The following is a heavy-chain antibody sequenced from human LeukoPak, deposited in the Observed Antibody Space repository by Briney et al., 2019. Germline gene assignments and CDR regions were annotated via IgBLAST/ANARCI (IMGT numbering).Heavy chain of an antibody. J-gene: IGHJ4*02. CDR3: AKHARMDILTGYYF. Sequence: GGSLRLSCAASGFTFSNYAMTWVRQAPGKGLEWVSAISGSGGSTYYADSAKGRFTISRDNSKNTLYLQMNSLRAEDTAVYYCAKHARMDILTGYYFWGQGTLVTVSS. CDR1: GFTFSNYA. CDR2: ISGSGGST. D-gene: IGHD3-9*01. V-gene: IGHV3-23*01.